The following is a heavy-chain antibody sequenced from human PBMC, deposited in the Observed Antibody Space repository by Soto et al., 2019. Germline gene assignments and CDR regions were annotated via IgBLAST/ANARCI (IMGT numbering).Heavy chain of an antibody. V-gene: IGHV4-4*07. CDR3: ARVTSLYGMDV. CDR2: IFTSGST. J-gene: IGHJ6*02. Sequence: SETLSLTCTVSGGSISSYYWSWIRQPAGEGLQWIGRIFTSGSTNYNPSLKSRVTMSVDTSKNQFSLKLSSVTAADTAVYYCARVTSLYGMDVWGQGTTVTVSS. D-gene: IGHD2-21*02. CDR1: GGSISSYY.